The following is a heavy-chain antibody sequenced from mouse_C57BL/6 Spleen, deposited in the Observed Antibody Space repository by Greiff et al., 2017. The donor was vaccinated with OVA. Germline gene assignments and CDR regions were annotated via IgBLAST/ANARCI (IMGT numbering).Heavy chain of an antibody. J-gene: IGHJ1*03. CDR1: GYTFTDYN. Sequence: EVKLVESGPELVKPGASVKMSCKASGYTFTDYNMHWVKQSHGKSLEWIGYINPNNGGTSYNQKFKGKATLTVNKSSSTAYMELRSLTSEDSAVYYCAREYGKRYFDVWGTGTTVTVSS. CDR2: INPNNGGT. V-gene: IGHV1-22*01. D-gene: IGHD2-10*02. CDR3: AREYGKRYFDV.